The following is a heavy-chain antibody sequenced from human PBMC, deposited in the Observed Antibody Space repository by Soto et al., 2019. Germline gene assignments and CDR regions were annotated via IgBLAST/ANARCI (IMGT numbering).Heavy chain of an antibody. Sequence: QVQLVQSGAEVKKPGASVKVSCKASGYTFTGYYMHWVRQAPGQGLEWMGWINPNSGGTNYAQKFQGWVTMTRDTSISTAYMELSKLRSDDTAVYYCATQRDYGDYGAFDYWGQGTLVTVSS. V-gene: IGHV1-2*04. CDR1: GYTFTGYY. CDR3: ATQRDYGDYGAFDY. D-gene: IGHD4-17*01. CDR2: INPNSGGT. J-gene: IGHJ4*02.